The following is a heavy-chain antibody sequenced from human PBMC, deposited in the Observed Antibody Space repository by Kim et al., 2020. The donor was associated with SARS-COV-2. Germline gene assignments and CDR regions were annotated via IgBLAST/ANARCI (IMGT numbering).Heavy chain of an antibody. CDR3: APCSGAGSTISCYS. CDR1: GDSITSSNW. J-gene: IGHJ5*01. Sequence: SETLSLTCGVSGDSITSSNWWTWVSQHPGKGLVWIGEYYYSGSTNYYQPPNRRVTISVDKSTNQQFLKLTSVAAAAAAAVYCAPCSGAGSTISCYSWRQG. CDR2: YYYSGST. V-gene: IGHV4-4*02. D-gene: IGHD1-1*01.